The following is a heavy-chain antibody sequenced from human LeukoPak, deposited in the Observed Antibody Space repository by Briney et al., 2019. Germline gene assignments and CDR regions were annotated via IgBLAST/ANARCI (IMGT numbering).Heavy chain of an antibody. CDR1: GFTFSSYA. Sequence: PGGSLRLSCAASGFTFSSYAMSWVRQAPGKGLEWVSVISVSGGSTSYGDSVKGRFTISRDNSKNTVYLQMNSLRAEDTAVYYCAKGGSSGYYSSFDYWGQGTLVTVSS. CDR3: AKGGSSGYYSSFDY. D-gene: IGHD3-22*01. V-gene: IGHV3-23*01. J-gene: IGHJ4*02. CDR2: ISVSGGST.